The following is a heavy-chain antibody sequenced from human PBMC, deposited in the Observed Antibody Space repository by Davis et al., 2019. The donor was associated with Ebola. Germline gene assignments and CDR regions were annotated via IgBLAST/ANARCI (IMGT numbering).Heavy chain of an antibody. Sequence: PGGSLRLSCVASGFTFSNHAMHWVRQAPGKGLEWVAVTSHNERERFYGESVQGRFTISRDNSVNVLYLQMDSLRPDDTAIYFCARALHYEVLDYWGQGTPVTVSS. J-gene: IGHJ4*02. D-gene: IGHD3-9*01. V-gene: IGHV3-30*04. CDR3: ARALHYEVLDY. CDR1: GFTFSNHA. CDR2: TSHNERER.